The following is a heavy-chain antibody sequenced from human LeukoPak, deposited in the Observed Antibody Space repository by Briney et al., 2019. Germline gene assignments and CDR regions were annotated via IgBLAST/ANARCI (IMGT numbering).Heavy chain of an antibody. J-gene: IGHJ4*02. D-gene: IGHD3-3*01. V-gene: IGHV1-18*01. CDR2: ISANNGNS. Sequence: ASVKVSCKASGYTFTTYAISWVRQAPGQGPEWMGWISANNGNSQYAQKLQGRVTMTTDTSTGTAYMELRSLRSDDTAFYYCARGEGFLDCWGQGTLVTVSS. CDR3: ARGEGFLDC. CDR1: GYTFTTYA.